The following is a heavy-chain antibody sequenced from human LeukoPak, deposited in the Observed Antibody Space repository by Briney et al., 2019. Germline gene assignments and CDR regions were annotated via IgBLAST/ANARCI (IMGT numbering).Heavy chain of an antibody. D-gene: IGHD2-2*01. Sequence: SETLSLTCTVSGGSVSSSTYYWGWIRQPPGKGLEWIGSMYYSGTTYYNSTLRGRVTISRDTSKNQFSLKLTSVTAADTAVYYCARLMRYQLLFSDYWGQGTLVTVSS. CDR3: ARLMRYQLLFSDY. CDR2: MYYSGTT. V-gene: IGHV4-39*01. J-gene: IGHJ4*02. CDR1: GGSVSSSTYY.